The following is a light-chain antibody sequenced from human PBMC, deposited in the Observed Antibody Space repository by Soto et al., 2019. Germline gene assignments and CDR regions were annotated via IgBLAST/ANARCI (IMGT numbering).Light chain of an antibody. J-gene: IGKJ4*01. V-gene: IGKV3-20*01. Sequence: EIVLTQSPGTLSLSPGERATLSCRASQSVSSSYLAWYQQKPGQAPRLLIYGASSRATGIPDRFSGSGSGTDFTLTISRLEPEVFAVYYCQQYGSSPQVTFGGGTKVEIK. CDR1: QSVSSSY. CDR3: QQYGSSPQVT. CDR2: GAS.